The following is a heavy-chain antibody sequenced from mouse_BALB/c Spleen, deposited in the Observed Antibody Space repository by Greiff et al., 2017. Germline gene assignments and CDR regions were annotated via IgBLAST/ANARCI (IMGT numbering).Heavy chain of an antibody. J-gene: IGHJ4*01. D-gene: IGHD1-3*01. CDR3: ARKGTKGAMDY. CDR2: IRNKANGYTT. CDR1: GFTFTDYY. V-gene: IGHV7-3*02. Sequence: EVQLVESGGGLVQPGGSLRLSCATSGFTFTDYYMSWVRQPPGKALEWLGFIRNKANGYTTEYSASVKGRFTISRDNSQSILYLQMNTLRAEDSATYYCARKGTKGAMDYWGQGTSVTVSS.